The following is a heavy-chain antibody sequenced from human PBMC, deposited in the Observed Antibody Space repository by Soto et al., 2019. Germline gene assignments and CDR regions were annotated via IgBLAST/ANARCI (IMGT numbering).Heavy chain of an antibody. D-gene: IGHD4-17*01. J-gene: IGHJ6*02. V-gene: IGHV3-73*02. Sequence: EVQLVESGGGLVQPGGSVKLSCVASGFTFSDFALHWVRQASGKGLEWVGRIRGTANTYATTYAASVKGRFTISRDESKNTAYLQMNSLKTEDTAMYYCPTNHLVGDFGNSYYYGLHVWGQGTTVSVSS. CDR3: PTNHLVGDFGNSYYYGLHV. CDR2: IRGTANTYAT. CDR1: GFTFSDFA.